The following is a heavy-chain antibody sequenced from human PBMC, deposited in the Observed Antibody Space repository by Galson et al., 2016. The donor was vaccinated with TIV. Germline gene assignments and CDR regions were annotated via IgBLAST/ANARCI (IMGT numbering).Heavy chain of an antibody. Sequence: SLRLSCAASGFSLSDYAMTWVRQAPGKGLEWVSDISGRWGTTHYADSVKGRFTISRDNSKNTLYLHMSSLRAEDTALYYCARRPTTRRGYYGLDIWGQGTTVTVSS. CDR1: GFSLSDYA. CDR3: ARRPTTRRGYYGLDI. D-gene: IGHD1-26*01. CDR2: ISGRWGTT. V-gene: IGHV3-23*01. J-gene: IGHJ6*02.